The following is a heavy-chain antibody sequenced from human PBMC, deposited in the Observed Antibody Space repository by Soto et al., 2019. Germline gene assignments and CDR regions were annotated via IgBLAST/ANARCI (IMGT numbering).Heavy chain of an antibody. Sequence: QVQLVQSGAEVKKPGSSVKVSCKASGGTFSSYAISWVRQAPGQGLEWMGGIIPIFGTANYAQKFQGRVTITADESTSTAYMELISLRSEDTAVYYCARGPYYYDSSGYYGGGDVRGQGTTVTVSS. CDR1: GGTFSSYA. V-gene: IGHV1-69*01. J-gene: IGHJ6*02. D-gene: IGHD3-22*01. CDR3: ARGPYYYDSSGYYGGGDV. CDR2: IIPIFGTA.